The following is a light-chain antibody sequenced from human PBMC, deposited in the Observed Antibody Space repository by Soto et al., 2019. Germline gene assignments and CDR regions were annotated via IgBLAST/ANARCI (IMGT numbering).Light chain of an antibody. Sequence: EIVLTQSPATLSLSPGERATLSCRASQSVSSSLAWYHQKPGQTPRLLIYDVSNRATGIPARFSGSGSGTDFTLTVSSLEPEDFAVSYCQQRSNWPLTFGGGTKVEIK. V-gene: IGKV3-11*01. J-gene: IGKJ4*01. CDR3: QQRSNWPLT. CDR1: QSVSSS. CDR2: DVS.